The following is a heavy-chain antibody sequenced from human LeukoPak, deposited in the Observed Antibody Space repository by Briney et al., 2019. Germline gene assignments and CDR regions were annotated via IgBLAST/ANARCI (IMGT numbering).Heavy chain of an antibody. Sequence: SETLSLTCTVSGGSISSYYWSWIRQPPGKGLEWIGYIYYSGSTNYNPSLKSRVTMSVDTSKNQFSLKLSSVTAADTAVYYCASHDFWSGYGGTGPDYYYYMDVWGKGTTVTVSS. CDR3: ASHDFWSGYGGTGPDYYYYMDV. CDR2: IYYSGST. D-gene: IGHD3-3*01. J-gene: IGHJ6*03. V-gene: IGHV4-59*12. CDR1: GGSISSYY.